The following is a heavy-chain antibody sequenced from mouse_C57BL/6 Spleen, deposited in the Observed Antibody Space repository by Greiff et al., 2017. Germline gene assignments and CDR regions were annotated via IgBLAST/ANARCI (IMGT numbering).Heavy chain of an antibody. D-gene: IGHD2-4*01. V-gene: IGHV1-80*01. CDR1: GYAFSSYW. Sequence: VQLQQSGAELVKPGASVKISCKASGYAFSSYWMNWVKQRPGKGLEWIGQISPGDGDTNYNGKFKGKATLTADKSSSTAYMQLSSLASEDSAVYCCARSKGHYDPSRPGFAYWGQGTLVTVSA. J-gene: IGHJ3*01. CDR3: ARSKGHYDPSRPGFAY. CDR2: ISPGDGDT.